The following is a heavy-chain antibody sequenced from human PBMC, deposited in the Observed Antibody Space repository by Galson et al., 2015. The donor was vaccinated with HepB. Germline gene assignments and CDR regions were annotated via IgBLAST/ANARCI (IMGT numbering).Heavy chain of an antibody. D-gene: IGHD3-22*01. Sequence: SLRLSCAASGLTFSTYALSWVRQAPGKGLEWVSSLSGSGTSTYYADSVKGRFTISRDNSKNTLYLQMNSLRAEDTAVYYCAESPRNSDGYYYYFDYWGQGTLVTVSS. CDR2: LSGSGTST. J-gene: IGHJ4*02. CDR3: AESPRNSDGYYYYFDY. V-gene: IGHV3-23*01. CDR1: GLTFSTYA.